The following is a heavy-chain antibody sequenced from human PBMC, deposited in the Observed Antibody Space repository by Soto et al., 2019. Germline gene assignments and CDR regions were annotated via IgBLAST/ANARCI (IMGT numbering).Heavy chain of an antibody. D-gene: IGHD3-10*01. CDR1: GFTFSSYA. V-gene: IGHV3-30-3*01. J-gene: IGHJ6*02. CDR2: ISYDGSNK. CDR3: ARDYYGSGSYGYYYYYRLDV. Sequence: GGSLRLSCAASGFTFSSYAMHWVRQAPGKGLEWVAVISYDGSNKYYADSVKGRFTISRDNSKNTLYLQMNSLRAEDTAVYYCARDYYGSGSYGYYYYYRLDVWGQGTTVTVSS.